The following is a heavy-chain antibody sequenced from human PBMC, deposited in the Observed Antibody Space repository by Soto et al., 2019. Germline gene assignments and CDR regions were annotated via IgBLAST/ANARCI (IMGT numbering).Heavy chain of an antibody. V-gene: IGHV4-59*01. CDR2: IYYSGST. CDR3: ARAGAVAGYDAFDI. J-gene: IGHJ3*02. CDR1: GGSISNYY. Sequence: SETLSLTCTVSGGSISNYYWSWFRQPPGRGLEWIGYIYYSGSTDYNPSLKSRVTISVDTSKNQFSLKLRSVTAADTAVYYCARAGAVAGYDAFDIWGQGTMVT. D-gene: IGHD6-19*01.